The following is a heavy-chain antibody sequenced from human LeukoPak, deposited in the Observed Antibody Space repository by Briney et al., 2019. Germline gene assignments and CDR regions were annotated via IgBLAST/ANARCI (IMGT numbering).Heavy chain of an antibody. CDR3: VRTNYDILTAYYLLDL. D-gene: IGHD3-9*01. CDR1: GFTFRSYT. Sequence: GGSLRLSCVASGFTFRSYTMNWVRQAPGKGLEWDSSISSGSSDIYYADSVKGRFTISRDNAKNSLYLRMNSLRAEDTAVYYCVRTNYDILTAYYLLDLWGQGTLVTVSS. V-gene: IGHV3-21*01. J-gene: IGHJ5*02. CDR2: ISSGSSDI.